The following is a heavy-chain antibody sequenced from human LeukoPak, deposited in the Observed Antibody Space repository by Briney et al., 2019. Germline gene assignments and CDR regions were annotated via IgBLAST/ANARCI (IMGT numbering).Heavy chain of an antibody. Sequence: ASVKVSCKASGYTFTNYYMHWVRQAPGQGLEWMGIINPSGGSTSYTQKFQGRATMTRDTSTSTVYMELSSLRSEDTAVYYCARDGGTGGPFDYWGQGTLVTVSS. CDR1: GYTFTNYY. CDR2: INPSGGST. V-gene: IGHV1-46*01. J-gene: IGHJ4*02. D-gene: IGHD3/OR15-3a*01. CDR3: ARDGGTGGPFDY.